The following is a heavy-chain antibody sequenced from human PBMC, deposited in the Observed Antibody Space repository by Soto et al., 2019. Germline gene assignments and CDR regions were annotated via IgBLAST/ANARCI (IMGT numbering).Heavy chain of an antibody. V-gene: IGHV3-30-3*01. D-gene: IGHD4-4*01. CDR1: GFTFSSYA. CDR3: ASPLWRDDYNWGYFAL. Sequence: QVQLVASGGGVVQPGRSLRLSCAASGFTFSSYAMHWVRQAPGKGLEWVAVISYDGSNKYYADSVKGRFTISRDNSKNTLYLQMNSLRTEDTAVYYCASPLWRDDYNWGYFALWGRGTLVTFSS. CDR2: ISYDGSNK. J-gene: IGHJ2*01.